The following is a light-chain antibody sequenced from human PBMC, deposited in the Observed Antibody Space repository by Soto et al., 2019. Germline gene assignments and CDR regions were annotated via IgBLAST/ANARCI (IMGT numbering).Light chain of an antibody. CDR2: DNN. CDR1: SSNIDNNY. Sequence: QSVLTQPPSVSAAPGQKVTISCTGSSSNIDNNYVSWYQQLPGTAPKLLIYDNNKRPSGIPDRFSGSKSGTSATLGITGLQAEDEADYYCRTYDSSLSAYVFGTGTKVTVL. J-gene: IGLJ1*01. V-gene: IGLV1-51*01. CDR3: RTYDSSLSAYV.